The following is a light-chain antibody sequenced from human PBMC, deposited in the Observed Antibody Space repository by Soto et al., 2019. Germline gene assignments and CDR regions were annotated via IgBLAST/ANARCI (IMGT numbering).Light chain of an antibody. V-gene: IGLV2-8*01. Sequence: QSALTQPPSASGSPGQSVTISCTGTKSDIGGYDFVSWYQHPPGKAPRLIIYEVFQRPSGVPPRSPGSKSGNTASLTVSGLQAADEADYFCKSYAGSNTYVFGSGTKVTVL. J-gene: IGLJ1*01. CDR3: KSYAGSNTYV. CDR1: KSDIGGYDF. CDR2: EVF.